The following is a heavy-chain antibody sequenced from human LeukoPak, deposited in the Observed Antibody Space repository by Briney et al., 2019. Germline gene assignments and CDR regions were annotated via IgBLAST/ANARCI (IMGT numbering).Heavy chain of an antibody. V-gene: IGHV4-4*07. Sequence: SETLSLTCTVSGGSISSYYWSWIRQPAGKGLEWIGRIYTSGSTNYNPSLKSRVTMSVDTSKNQFSLKLSSVTAADTAVYYCARGVITMVRGALYYFDYWGQGTLVTVSS. D-gene: IGHD3-10*01. CDR3: ARGVITMVRGALYYFDY. J-gene: IGHJ4*02. CDR2: IYTSGST. CDR1: GGSISSYY.